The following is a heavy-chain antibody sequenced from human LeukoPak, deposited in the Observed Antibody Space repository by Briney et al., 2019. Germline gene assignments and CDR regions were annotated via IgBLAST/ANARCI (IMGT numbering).Heavy chain of an antibody. J-gene: IGHJ4*02. V-gene: IGHV1-2*02. CDR1: GYTFTGYY. D-gene: IGHD6-13*01. CDR2: INPNSGGT. Sequence: GASVKVSCKASGYTFTGYYMHWVRQAPGQGLEWMGWINPNSGGTNYAEKFQGRVTVTRDTSISTAYMELSRLRSDDTAVYYCARVSSPYSSIDYWGQGTLVTVSS. CDR3: ARVSSPYSSIDY.